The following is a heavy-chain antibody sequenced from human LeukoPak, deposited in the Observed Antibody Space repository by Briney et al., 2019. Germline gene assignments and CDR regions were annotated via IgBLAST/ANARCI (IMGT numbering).Heavy chain of an antibody. J-gene: IGHJ4*02. CDR1: GYTFSSRG. CDR3: ARDLNWYFDY. D-gene: IGHD1-1*01. Sequence: ASVKVSCKASGYTFSSRGISWVRQAPGQGLEWMGWINPGDGNTKYSQKFQGRVTITRDTSASTAYMELSSLRSEDSAVYYCARDLNWYFDYWGQGTLVTVSS. V-gene: IGHV1-3*01. CDR2: INPGDGNT.